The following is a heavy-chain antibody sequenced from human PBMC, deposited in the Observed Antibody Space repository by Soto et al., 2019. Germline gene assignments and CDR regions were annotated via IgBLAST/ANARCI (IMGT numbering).Heavy chain of an antibody. D-gene: IGHD4-17*01. CDR2: IYYSGST. CDR1: GGSISSYY. J-gene: IGHJ6*02. V-gene: IGHV4-59*01. Sequence: SETLSLTCTVSGGSISSYYWSWIRQPPGKGLEWIGYIYYSGSTNYNPSLKSRVTISVDTSKNQFSLKLSSVTAADTAVYYCASGTTTLSYYGMDVWGQGTTVTVSS. CDR3: ASGTTTLSYYGMDV.